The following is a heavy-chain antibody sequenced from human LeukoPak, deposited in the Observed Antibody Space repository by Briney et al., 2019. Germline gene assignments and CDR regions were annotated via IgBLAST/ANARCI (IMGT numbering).Heavy chain of an antibody. CDR3: ARSWAAAGTDFDY. V-gene: IGHV1-18*01. J-gene: IGHJ4*02. CDR1: GYTFTSDG. D-gene: IGHD6-13*01. Sequence: ASVEFSCKASGYTFTSDGISWVRQAPGQGLEWMGWISAYNGNTNYAQKLQGRVTMTTDTSTSTAYMELRSLRSDDTAVYYCARSWAAAGTDFDYWGQGTPVTVSS. CDR2: ISAYNGNT.